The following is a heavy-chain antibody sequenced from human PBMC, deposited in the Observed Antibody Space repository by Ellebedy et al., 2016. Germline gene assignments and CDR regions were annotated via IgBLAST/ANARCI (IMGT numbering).Heavy chain of an antibody. CDR1: GGSISSYY. CDR2: IYYSGST. D-gene: IGHD3-16*01. CDR3: ARMAGEDAFDI. Sequence: SETLSLTXTVSGGSISSYYWSWIRQPPGKGLEWIGYIYYSGSTNYNPSLKSRVTISVDTSKNQFSLKLSSVTAADTAVYYCARMAGEDAFDIWGQGAMVTVSS. J-gene: IGHJ3*02. V-gene: IGHV4-59*08.